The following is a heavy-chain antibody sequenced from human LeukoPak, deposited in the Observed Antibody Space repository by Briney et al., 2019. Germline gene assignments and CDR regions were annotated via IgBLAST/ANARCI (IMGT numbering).Heavy chain of an antibody. Sequence: SETLSLTCAVYGGSFSGYYWSWIRQPPGKGLGWIGEINHSGSTNYNPSLKSRVTISVDTSKNQFSLKLSSVTAADTAVYYCARGTPRITIFGVVTSDAFDIWGQGTMVTVSS. J-gene: IGHJ3*02. CDR1: GGSFSGYY. V-gene: IGHV4-34*01. D-gene: IGHD3-3*01. CDR3: ARGTPRITIFGVVTSDAFDI. CDR2: INHSGST.